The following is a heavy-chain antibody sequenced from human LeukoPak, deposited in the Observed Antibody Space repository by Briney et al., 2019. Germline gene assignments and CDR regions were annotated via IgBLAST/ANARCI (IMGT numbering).Heavy chain of an antibody. J-gene: IGHJ4*02. Sequence: GGSLRLSCAASGFTFSSYAMSWVRQAPGKGPEWVSSIPVSADRTYYADSVRGRFTISRDNSKNTLYLQMSSLRAEDTAVYYCAKDFSDRGVWYGQYDYWGQGTLVTVSS. CDR2: IPVSADRT. CDR1: GFTFSSYA. D-gene: IGHD6-19*01. V-gene: IGHV3-23*01. CDR3: AKDFSDRGVWYGQYDY.